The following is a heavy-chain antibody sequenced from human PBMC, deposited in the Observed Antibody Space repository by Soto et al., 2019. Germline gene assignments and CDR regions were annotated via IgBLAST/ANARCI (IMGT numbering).Heavy chain of an antibody. J-gene: IGHJ4*02. D-gene: IGHD1-26*01. CDR2: IIPILGTA. CDR3: ARDICSGSYLVNFDY. CDR1: GGTFSSYA. Sequence: SVKVSCKASGGTFSSYAISWVRQAPGQGLEWMGGIIPILGTANYAQKFQGRVTITADESTSTAYMELSSLRSEDTAVYYCARDICSGSYLVNFDYWGQGTLFTVSS. V-gene: IGHV1-69*13.